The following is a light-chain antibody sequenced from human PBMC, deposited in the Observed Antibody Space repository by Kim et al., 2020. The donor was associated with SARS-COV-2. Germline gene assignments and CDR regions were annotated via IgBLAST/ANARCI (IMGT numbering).Light chain of an antibody. J-gene: IGLJ2*01. CDR2: DVS. Sequence: PGQSITISGTGTSSDVGGYNYVSWYQQHPGKAPKLMIYDVSKRPSGVSNRFSGSKSGNTASLTISGLQAEDEADYYCSSYSTTTVLFGGGTQLTVL. CDR1: SSDVGGYNY. CDR3: SSYSTTTVL. V-gene: IGLV2-14*04.